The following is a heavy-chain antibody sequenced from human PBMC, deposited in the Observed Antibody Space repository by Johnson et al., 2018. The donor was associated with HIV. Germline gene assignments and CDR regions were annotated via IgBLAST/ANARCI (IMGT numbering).Heavy chain of an antibody. CDR3: AKGRVTIFGEVIWYAFDI. CDR1: GFTFDDYA. D-gene: IGHD3-3*01. J-gene: IGHJ3*02. Sequence: VQLVESGGGLVQPGGSLRLSCAASGFTFDDYAMHWVRQAPGTGLEWVSAIGTAGDTYYPGSVKGRFTISRENAKNSLYLQMNRLRAEDTALYYCAKGRVTIFGEVIWYAFDIWGQGIMVTVSS. CDR2: IGTAGDT. V-gene: IGHV3-13*01.